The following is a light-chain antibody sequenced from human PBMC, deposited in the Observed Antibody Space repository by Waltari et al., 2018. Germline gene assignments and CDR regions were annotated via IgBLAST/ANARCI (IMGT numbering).Light chain of an antibody. Sequence: QTVVTQEPSLSVSPGGTVTLTCGLSSGSVSTTYYPSWYQQAPGQAPRTRIFATNTRSSGVPDRFSVSILDNKAALTITGAQADDESDYYCVLSMGSGIWVFGGGTKLTVL. CDR1: SGSVSTTYY. J-gene: IGLJ3*02. CDR2: ATN. CDR3: VLSMGSGIWV. V-gene: IGLV8-61*01.